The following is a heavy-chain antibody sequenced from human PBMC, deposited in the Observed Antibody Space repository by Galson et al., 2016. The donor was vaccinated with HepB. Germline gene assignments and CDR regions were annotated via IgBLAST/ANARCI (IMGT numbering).Heavy chain of an antibody. D-gene: IGHD3-16*01. CDR3: ATLTFGAATVYVFDI. CDR1: GGSVTTGSYF. CDR2: IYYNGDT. Sequence: ETLSLTCIVSGGSVTTGSYFWGWIRQSPGKGLEWIGSIYYNGDTYYNESLKSRLSISVDTSDNHVSLKMTSVTAADTAIYYCATLTFGAATVYVFDIWGQGTLVTVSS. V-gene: IGHV4-39*02. J-gene: IGHJ3*02.